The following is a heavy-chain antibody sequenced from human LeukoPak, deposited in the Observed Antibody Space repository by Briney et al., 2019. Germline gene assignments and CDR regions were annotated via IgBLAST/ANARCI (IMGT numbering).Heavy chain of an antibody. CDR3: AKDPDYGDYVY. CDR2: ISGSGGST. Sequence: GGSLRLSCAASGFTFSDYYMSWVRQAPGKGLEWVSAISGSGGSTYYADSVKGQFTISRDNSKNTPYLQMNSLRAEDTAVYYCAKDPDYGDYVYWGQGTLVTVSS. V-gene: IGHV3-23*01. D-gene: IGHD4-17*01. CDR1: GFTFSDYY. J-gene: IGHJ4*02.